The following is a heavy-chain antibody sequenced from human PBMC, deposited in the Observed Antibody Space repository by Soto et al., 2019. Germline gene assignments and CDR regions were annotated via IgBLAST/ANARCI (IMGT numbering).Heavy chain of an antibody. CDR3: ARYDSNGYYFAY. J-gene: IGHJ4*02. CDR1: GYTFSTYY. D-gene: IGHD2-15*01. CDR2: INTSGGSP. Sequence: QVQLVQSGAEVKKPGASVKASCKASGYTFSTYYMHWVRQAPGQGYEWMGIINTSGGSPTYAQKFQGRGTMTRDTSTTTVYMELSSLRSEDTAVYYCARYDSNGYYFAYWGQGTLVTVSS. V-gene: IGHV1-46*01.